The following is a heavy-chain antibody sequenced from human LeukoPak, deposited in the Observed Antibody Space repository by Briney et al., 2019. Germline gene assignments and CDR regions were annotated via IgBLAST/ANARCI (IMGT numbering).Heavy chain of an antibody. V-gene: IGHV1-2*02. J-gene: IGHJ4*02. Sequence: GASVKVSCKASGYTFTGYYMHWVRQAPGQGLEWMGWINPNSGGTNYAQKFQGRVTMTRDTSISTAYMELSRLRSDDTAVYYCARDSSRGNYVWGSYRLDYWGQGTLATVSS. D-gene: IGHD3-16*02. CDR1: GYTFTGYY. CDR2: INPNSGGT. CDR3: ARDSSRGNYVWGSYRLDY.